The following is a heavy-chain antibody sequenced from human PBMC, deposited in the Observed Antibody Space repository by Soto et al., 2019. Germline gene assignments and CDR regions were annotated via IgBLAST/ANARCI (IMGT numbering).Heavy chain of an antibody. J-gene: IGHJ6*02. D-gene: IGHD4-17*01. CDR2: MNPNSGNT. CDR3: AREDETNYGDYYYYYGMDV. V-gene: IGHV1-8*01. Sequence: ASVKVSCKASGYTFTSYDINWVRQATGQGLEWMGWMNPNSGNTGYAQKFQGRVTMTRNTSISTAYMELSSLRSEDTAVYYCAREDETNYGDYYYYYGMDVWGQGTTVTVSS. CDR1: GYTFTSYD.